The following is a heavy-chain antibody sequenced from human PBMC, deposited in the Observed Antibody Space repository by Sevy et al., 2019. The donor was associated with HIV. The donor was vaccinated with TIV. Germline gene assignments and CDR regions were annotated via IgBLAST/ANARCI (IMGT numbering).Heavy chain of an antibody. CDR3: ATSRSGYLDSSGYYIY. J-gene: IGHJ4*02. D-gene: IGHD3-22*01. CDR1: GYSFTSHW. V-gene: IGHV5-51*01. Sequence: GESLKISCRGSGYSFTSHWIGWVRHMPGKGLEWMGIIYPDDSDTRYSPSFQGQVTFSADKSFSTAYLQWSSLKASDTAMYYCATSRSGYLDSSGYYIYWGQGTLVTVSS. CDR2: IYPDDSDT.